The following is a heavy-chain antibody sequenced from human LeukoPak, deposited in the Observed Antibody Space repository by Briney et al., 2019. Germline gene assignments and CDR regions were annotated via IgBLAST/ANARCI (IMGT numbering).Heavy chain of an antibody. J-gene: IGHJ4*02. CDR2: ISGSTGST. CDR3: ARGYDFWSGYSFDY. Sequence: SGGSLSLSCAASGFIFINYGMSWVRQAPGKGLEWVSAISGSTGSTYYADSVKGRFTISRDNPKNTLYLQMNSLRGEDTAVYYCARGYDFWSGYSFDYWGQGALVTVSS. D-gene: IGHD3-3*01. V-gene: IGHV3-23*01. CDR1: GFIFINYG.